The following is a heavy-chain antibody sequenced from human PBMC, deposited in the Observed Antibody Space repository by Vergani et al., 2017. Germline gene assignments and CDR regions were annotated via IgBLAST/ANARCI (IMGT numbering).Heavy chain of an antibody. J-gene: IGHJ6*02. Sequence: QVQLVQSGAEVKKPGSSVKVSCKASGGTFSSYAISWVRQAPGQGLEWMGGIIPIFGTANYAQKFQGRVTITADESTSTAYMELSSLRSEDTAVYYCANQYGSGRYRYYYDMDDWGQGTTVTVSS. CDR3: ANQYGSGRYRYYYDMDD. CDR1: GGTFSSYA. D-gene: IGHD3-10*01. CDR2: IIPIFGTA. V-gene: IGHV1-69*12.